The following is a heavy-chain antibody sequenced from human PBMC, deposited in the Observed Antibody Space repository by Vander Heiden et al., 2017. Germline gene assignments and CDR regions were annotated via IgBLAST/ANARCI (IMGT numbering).Heavy chain of an antibody. D-gene: IGHD5-12*01. CDR2: ISSSSSYI. Sequence: EVQLVASGGGLVKPGGSLRLSCAASGFTFSSYSMNWVRQAPGKGLEWVSSISSSSSYIYYADSVKGRFTISRDNAKNSLYLQMNSLRAEDTAVYYCARAIGDGYNSGYWGQGTLVTVSS. J-gene: IGHJ4*02. V-gene: IGHV3-21*01. CDR1: GFTFSSYS. CDR3: ARAIGDGYNSGY.